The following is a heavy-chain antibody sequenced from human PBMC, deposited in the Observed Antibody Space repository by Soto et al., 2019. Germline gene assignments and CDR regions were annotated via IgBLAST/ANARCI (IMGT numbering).Heavy chain of an antibody. CDR2: IYTSGST. Sequence: SETLSLTCTVSGGSISSYYWSWIRQPAGKGLEWIGRIYTSGSTNYNPSLKSRVTMSVDTSKNQFSPKLSSVTAADTAVYYCARVQYYDSSGYHDAFDIWGQGTMVTVSS. CDR3: ARVQYYDSSGYHDAFDI. V-gene: IGHV4-4*07. CDR1: GGSISSYY. D-gene: IGHD3-22*01. J-gene: IGHJ3*02.